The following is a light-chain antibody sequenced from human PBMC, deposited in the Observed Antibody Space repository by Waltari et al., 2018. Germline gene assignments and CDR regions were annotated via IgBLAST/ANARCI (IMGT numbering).Light chain of an antibody. CDR2: GAS. V-gene: IGKV3-15*01. Sequence: ETVMTQSPATLSVSPGERATLSCRASQSVSSNLAWYQHKPGQAPRLLIYGASTRATGIPARFSGSGSVTEFTLTINSLQSEDFAVYYCQQYNNWPPCTFGQGTKVEI. CDR1: QSVSSN. CDR3: QQYNNWPPCT. J-gene: IGKJ2*02.